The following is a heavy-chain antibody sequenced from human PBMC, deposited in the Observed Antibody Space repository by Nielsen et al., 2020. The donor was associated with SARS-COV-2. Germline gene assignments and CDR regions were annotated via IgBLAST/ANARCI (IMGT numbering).Heavy chain of an antibody. CDR2: TTSASSTI. CDR3: ARAMATTYYWYFDL. J-gene: IGHJ2*01. D-gene: IGHD5-24*01. V-gene: IGHV3-48*01. Sequence: GGSLRLSCAASGFTFSSYSMNWVRQAPGKGLEWVAYTTSASSTIYYADSVKGRFSISRDNSKNTLYLQMNSLRAEDTAVYYCARAMATTYYWYFDLWGRGTLVTVSS. CDR1: GFTFSSYS.